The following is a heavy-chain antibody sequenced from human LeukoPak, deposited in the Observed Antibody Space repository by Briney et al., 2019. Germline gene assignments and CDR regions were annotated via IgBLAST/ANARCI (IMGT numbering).Heavy chain of an antibody. CDR3: ARGRWHPSVRVDY. V-gene: IGHV4-34*01. Sequence: SETLSLTCAVYGGSFSGYYWSWIRQPPGKGLEWIGEINHSGSTNYNPSLKSRVTISVDTSKNQFSLKLNSVTAADTAVYYCARGRWHPSVRVDYWAQGTLVTVSS. J-gene: IGHJ4*02. CDR1: GGSFSGYY. CDR2: INHSGST. D-gene: IGHD6-13*01.